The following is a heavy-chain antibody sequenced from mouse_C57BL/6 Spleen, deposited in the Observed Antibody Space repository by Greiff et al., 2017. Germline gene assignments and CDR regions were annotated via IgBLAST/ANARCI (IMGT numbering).Heavy chain of an antibody. J-gene: IGHJ3*01. Sequence: EVKLMESGPELVKPGASVKMSCKASGYTFTDYNMHWVKQSHGKSLEWIGYINPNNGGTSYNQKFKGKATLTVNKSSSTAYMELRSLTSEDSAVYYCARNDYDWFAYWGQGTLVTVSA. CDR3: ARNDYDWFAY. V-gene: IGHV1-22*01. D-gene: IGHD2-4*01. CDR1: GYTFTDYN. CDR2: INPNNGGT.